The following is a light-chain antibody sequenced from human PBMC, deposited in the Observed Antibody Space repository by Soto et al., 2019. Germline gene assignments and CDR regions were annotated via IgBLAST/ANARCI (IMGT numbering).Light chain of an antibody. CDR1: SSDVGGYNS. J-gene: IGLJ2*01. CDR3: CSYASTSTRV. CDR2: DVS. V-gene: IGLV2-14*03. Sequence: QSALTQPASVSGSPGQSITISCAGTSSDVGGYNSVSWYQQHPGEAPKLMIYDVSYRPSGVSSRFSGSKSGNTAFLTISNLQAGDEADYYCCSYASTSTRVFGGGTKLTVL.